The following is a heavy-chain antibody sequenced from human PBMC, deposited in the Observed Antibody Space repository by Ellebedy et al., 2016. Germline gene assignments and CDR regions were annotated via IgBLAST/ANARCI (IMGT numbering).Heavy chain of an antibody. CDR1: GFTFNSYM. V-gene: IGHV3-21*01. CDR2: ISGSSNYI. Sequence: GESLKISXGVSGFTFNSYMMTWVRQAPGKGLEWVSSISGSSNYIYYADSVKGRFTISRDNARNSLYLQMNSLRADDTAVYYCARDDTPMYRGVTYFYGMDVWGQGTTVTVSS. J-gene: IGHJ6*02. CDR3: ARDDTPMYRGVTYFYGMDV. D-gene: IGHD3-10*01.